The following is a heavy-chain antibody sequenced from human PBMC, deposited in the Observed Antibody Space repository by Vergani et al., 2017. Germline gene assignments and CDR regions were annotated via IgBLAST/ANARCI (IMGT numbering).Heavy chain of an antibody. V-gene: IGHV4-39*01. CDR1: GGSISSSRYY. CDR2: IYYSGST. D-gene: IGHD5-18*01. Sequence: QLQLQESGPGLVKPSETLSLTCTVSGGSISSSRYYWGWIRQPPGTGLEWSGSIYYSGSTYYNPSLKSRVTISVDTAKHQCSRKLRSVTAADTAVYLCTSRGYSYGYVQWYIAVWGRGSLVTV. CDR3: TSRGYSYGYVQWYIAV. J-gene: IGHJ2*01.